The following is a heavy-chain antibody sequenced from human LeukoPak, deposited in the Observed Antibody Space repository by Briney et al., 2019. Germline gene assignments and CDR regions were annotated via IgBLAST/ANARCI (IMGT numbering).Heavy chain of an antibody. CDR1: GGSISSYY. V-gene: IGHV4-59*01. CDR2: IYYSGST. J-gene: IGHJ4*02. D-gene: IGHD6-19*01. Sequence: SETLSLXCTVSGGSISSYYWSWIRQPPGKGLEWIGYIYYSGSTNYNPSLKSRVTISVDTSKNQFSLKLSSVTAADTAVYYCARSISGWDPIDYWGQGTLVTVSS. CDR3: ARSISGWDPIDY.